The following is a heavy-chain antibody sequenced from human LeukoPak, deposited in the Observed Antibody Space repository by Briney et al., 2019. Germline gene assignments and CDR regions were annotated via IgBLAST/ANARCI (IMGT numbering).Heavy chain of an antibody. J-gene: IGHJ4*02. V-gene: IGHV3-74*01. CDR1: GFTFSSYW. CDR3: ARSVAGFDY. Sequence: GGSLRLSCAASGFTFSSYWMHWVRQAPGKGLVWVSRINSDGTNTTYADFVKGRFTISRDNAKDTLYLQMNSLRAEDTAVYYCARSVAGFDYWGQGNLVTVSS. CDR2: INSDGTNT. D-gene: IGHD6-19*01.